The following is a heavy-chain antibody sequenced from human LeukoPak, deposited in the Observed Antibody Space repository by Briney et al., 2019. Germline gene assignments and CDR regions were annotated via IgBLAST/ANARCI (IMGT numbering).Heavy chain of an antibody. CDR1: GFTFSSYS. CDR3: ARGLGGYDFWSGYLAYYFDY. D-gene: IGHD3-3*01. CDR2: IKQDGSDK. Sequence: GGSLRLSCAASGFTFSSYSMNWVRQAPGKGLEWVANIKQDGSDKYYVDSVKGRFTISRDNAKNSLYLQMNSLRAEDTAVYYCARGLGGYDFWSGYLAYYFDYWGQGTLVTVSS. J-gene: IGHJ4*02. V-gene: IGHV3-7*04.